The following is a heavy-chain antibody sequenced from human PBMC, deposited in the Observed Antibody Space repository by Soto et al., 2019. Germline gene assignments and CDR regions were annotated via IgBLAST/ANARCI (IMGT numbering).Heavy chain of an antibody. CDR2: IKNKIEGGTT. J-gene: IGHJ4*02. Sequence: KPGGSPRLSCAASGFTLSNAWVSWVRQAPGKGLEWVGRIKNKIEGGTTEYAVPVKGRFTISRDDSKNMLYMQMTSLITEDTAVYYCAPNWHFDYWGQGTPVTVSS. D-gene: IGHD2-8*01. CDR3: APNWHFDY. V-gene: IGHV3-15*01. CDR1: GFTLSNAW.